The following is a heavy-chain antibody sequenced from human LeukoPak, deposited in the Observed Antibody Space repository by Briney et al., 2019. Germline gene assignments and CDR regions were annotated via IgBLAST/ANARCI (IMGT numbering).Heavy chain of an antibody. CDR1: GGSISSGGYY. D-gene: IGHD6-13*01. CDR2: IYHSGST. Sequence: PSETLSLTCTVSGGSISSGGYYWSWIRQPPGKGLEWIGYIYHSGSTYYNPSLKSRVTISVDRSKNQFSLKLSSVTAADTAVYYCARALLYSSSWYGAFDIWGQGTMVTVSS. J-gene: IGHJ3*02. CDR3: ARALLYSSSWYGAFDI. V-gene: IGHV4-30-2*01.